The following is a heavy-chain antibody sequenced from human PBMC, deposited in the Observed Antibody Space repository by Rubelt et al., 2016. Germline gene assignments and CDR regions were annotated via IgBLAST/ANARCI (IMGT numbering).Heavy chain of an antibody. CDR3: ARDLNDSLDY. J-gene: IGHJ4*02. V-gene: IGHV4-59*01. D-gene: IGHD3-3*01. CDR1: GGSMKSFY. Sequence: QVQLQESGPGLVKPSGTLSLTCSVSGGSMKSFYWSWIRQPPGKGLEWIGYVYYRGSTNYNPSLKSRVTLSVDTSKNQFSLKLSAVTAADTAVYYCARDLNDSLDYWGQGTLVTVSS. CDR2: VYYRGST.